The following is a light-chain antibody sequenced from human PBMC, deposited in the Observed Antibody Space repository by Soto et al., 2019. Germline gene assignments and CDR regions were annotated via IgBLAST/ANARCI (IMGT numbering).Light chain of an antibody. CDR2: FNI. CDR1: SSNIGSNT. Sequence: HSVLSQPPSASGTPGQRVTISCSGSSSNIGSNTVSWYQQFPGTAPKLLIYFNIQRPSGVPDRFSGSKSGTSASLAISGLQSEDEADYYCAAWDDSLNGYVFGTGTKVTV. J-gene: IGLJ1*01. CDR3: AAWDDSLNGYV. V-gene: IGLV1-44*01.